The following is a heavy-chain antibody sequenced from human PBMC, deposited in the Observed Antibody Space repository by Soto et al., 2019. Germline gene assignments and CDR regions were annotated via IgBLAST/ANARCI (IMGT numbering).Heavy chain of an antibody. CDR3: ARDIFGLLTLGVSDF. CDR1: GYTFTTYA. CDR2: VNAENGDT. J-gene: IGHJ4*02. V-gene: IGHV1-3*01. D-gene: IGHD3-10*02. Sequence: SSVKVSCKASGYTFTTYAIHWVRQAPGQRLEWMGWVNAENGDTKYSQKFQGRVTITVDTSATTAYMEMSSLRSEDTAVYYCARDIFGLLTLGVSDFWGQGTLVTVSS.